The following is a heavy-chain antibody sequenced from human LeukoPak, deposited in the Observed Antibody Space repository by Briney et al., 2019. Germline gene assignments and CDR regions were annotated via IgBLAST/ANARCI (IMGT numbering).Heavy chain of an antibody. CDR3: AREEVVPPDAGGAFDI. D-gene: IGHD2-2*01. V-gene: IGHV4-61*08. CDR1: GGSISSGGYY. Sequence: SETLSLTCTVSGGSISSGGYYWSWIRQPPGKGLEYIGYIHYSESTNYNPSLKSRVTISVDTSKNQFSLKLSSVTAADTAVYYCAREEVVPPDAGGAFDIWGQGTMVTVSS. CDR2: IHYSEST. J-gene: IGHJ3*02.